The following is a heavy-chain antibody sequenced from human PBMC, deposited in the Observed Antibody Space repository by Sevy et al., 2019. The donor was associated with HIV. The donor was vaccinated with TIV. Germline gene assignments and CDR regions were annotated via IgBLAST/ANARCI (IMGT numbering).Heavy chain of an antibody. J-gene: IGHJ4*02. V-gene: IGHV3-30*04. CDR2: ISNDRSDK. CDR3: ARVQAGRVRVRLGELSSPIDF. D-gene: IGHD3-16*02. CDR1: GFIFSNSA. Sequence: GGSLRLSCAASGFIFSNSAMHWVRQAPGKGLEWVTFISNDRSDKYYADSVKGRFTISRENTKNTLYLEMNSLRVEDTAVYYCARVQAGRVRVRLGELSSPIDFWGQGTLVTVSS.